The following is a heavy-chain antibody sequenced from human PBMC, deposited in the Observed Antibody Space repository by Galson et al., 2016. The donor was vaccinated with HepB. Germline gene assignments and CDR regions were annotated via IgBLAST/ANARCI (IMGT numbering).Heavy chain of an antibody. J-gene: IGHJ4*02. V-gene: IGHV2-5*02. CDR2: IYWDDLQ. CDR3: VHRGDRIATHLGAFDV. CDR1: GFSLSVNEEA. D-gene: IGHD2/OR15-2a*01. Sequence: PALVKPTQSLTLTCTFSGFSLSVNEEAVGWVRQPPGKALEWLALIYWDDLQRYTPSLQTPLTIPKDTSRSQVLLTLTSVDPLDTATYYCVHRGDRIATHLGAFDVWGQGTLVTGSS.